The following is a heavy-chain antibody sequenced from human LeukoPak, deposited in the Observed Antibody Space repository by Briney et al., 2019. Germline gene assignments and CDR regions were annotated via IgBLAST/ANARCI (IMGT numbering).Heavy chain of an antibody. D-gene: IGHD3-22*01. CDR1: GFTFSGSA. CDR2: IRSKANSYAT. Sequence: PGGSLRLSRAASGFTFSGSAMHWVRQASGKGLEWVGRIRSKANSYATAYAASVKGRFTISRDDSKNTAYLQMNSLKTEDTAVYYCTSYYDSSGYSYDAFDIWGQGTMVTVSS. CDR3: TSYYDSSGYSYDAFDI. V-gene: IGHV3-73*01. J-gene: IGHJ3*02.